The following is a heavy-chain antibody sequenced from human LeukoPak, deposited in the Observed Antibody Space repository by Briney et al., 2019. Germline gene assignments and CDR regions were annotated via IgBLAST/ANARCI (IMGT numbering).Heavy chain of an antibody. Sequence: SETLSLTCTVSGGSTSSYYWSWIRQPPGKGLEWVGYISYSENTNYNPSLKSRVNISVDSSKNQFSLKLSSVTAADTAVYYCAGTSKYMAVWGKGTTATVSS. CDR3: AGTSKYMAV. J-gene: IGHJ6*03. CDR1: GGSTSSYY. CDR2: ISYSENT. V-gene: IGHV4-59*08.